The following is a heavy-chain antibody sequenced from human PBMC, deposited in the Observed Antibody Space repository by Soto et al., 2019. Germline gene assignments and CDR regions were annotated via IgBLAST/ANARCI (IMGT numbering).Heavy chain of an antibody. J-gene: IGHJ4*02. Sequence: GGSLRLACAASGFTFSSYGMHWVRQAPGKGLEWVAVIWYDGSNKYYADSVKGRFTISRDNSKNTLYLQMNSLRAEDTAVYFCARDLRIAAAGTFAYWGQGTLVTVSS. CDR1: GFTFSSYG. D-gene: IGHD6-13*01. CDR2: IWYDGSNK. CDR3: ARDLRIAAAGTFAY. V-gene: IGHV3-33*01.